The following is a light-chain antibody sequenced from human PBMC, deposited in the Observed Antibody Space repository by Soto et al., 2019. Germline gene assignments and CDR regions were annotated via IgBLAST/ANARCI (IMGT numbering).Light chain of an antibody. CDR2: GAS. CDR1: QSVSRNY. V-gene: IGKV3-20*01. Sequence: EIVLTQSPGTLAFSPEERATLSCRASQSVSRNYLAWYQQKPGQAPRHLIYGASSRATGIPDRFSGSGSGKDFTLTISRLEPEDFGVYFCQQYATSPLTFGGGTKVDIX. CDR3: QQYATSPLT. J-gene: IGKJ4*01.